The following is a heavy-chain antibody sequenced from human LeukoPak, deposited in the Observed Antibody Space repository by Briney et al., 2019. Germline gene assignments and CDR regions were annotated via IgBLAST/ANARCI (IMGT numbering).Heavy chain of an antibody. D-gene: IGHD6-13*01. CDR1: GFTVSSNY. Sequence: PGGSLRLSCAASGFTVSSNYMSWVRQAPGKGLVWVSCISFDGSDATYADSVKGRFTISRDNSKNTLYLQMNSLRAEDTAVYYCARVLLFNIAAAGKGPFDYWGQGTLVTVSS. CDR3: ARVLLFNIAAAGKGPFDY. CDR2: ISFDGSDA. V-gene: IGHV3-74*01. J-gene: IGHJ4*02.